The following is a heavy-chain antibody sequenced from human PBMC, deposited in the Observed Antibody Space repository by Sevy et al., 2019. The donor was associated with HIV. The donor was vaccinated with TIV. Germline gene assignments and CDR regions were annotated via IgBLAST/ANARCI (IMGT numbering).Heavy chain of an antibody. CDR1: GSSFESFA. J-gene: IGHJ6*02. V-gene: IGHV3-21*04. CDR3: TRGSGIDYYEKGMDL. D-gene: IGHD3-10*01. Sequence: GGSLRLSCAASGSSFESFAMNWVRQAPGKGLEWVAYISKSSSYIYYADSVKGRFTISRDNAKNSLFLQMNSLGAEDTAIYYCTRGSGIDYYEKGMDLWGQGTTLTVSS. CDR2: ISKSSSYI.